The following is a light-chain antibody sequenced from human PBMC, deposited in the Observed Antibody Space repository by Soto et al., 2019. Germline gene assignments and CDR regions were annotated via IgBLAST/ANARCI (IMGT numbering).Light chain of an antibody. CDR2: LGS. J-gene: IGKJ1*01. CDR3: MQALQTPWT. CDR1: QSLLHSNGYNY. V-gene: IGKV2-28*01. Sequence: DIVMTQSPLSLPVTPGEPASISCRSSQSLLHSNGYNYLDWYLQKPGQSPQLLIYLGSNRASGVPDRFSGSGSGTDFTLKISRVEAEDVGVHYRMQALQTPWTSRQRTKVDIK.